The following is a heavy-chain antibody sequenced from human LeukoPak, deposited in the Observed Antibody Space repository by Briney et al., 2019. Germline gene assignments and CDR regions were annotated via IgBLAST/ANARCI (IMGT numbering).Heavy chain of an antibody. CDR2: MNPNSGNT. J-gene: IGHJ6*03. D-gene: IGHD3-10*01. CDR3: AKLQHYYGSGDYMDV. V-gene: IGHV1-8*01. Sequence: ASVKVSCKASGYTFTSYDINWVRQATGQGLEWMGWMNPNSGNTGYAQKFQGRVTMTRNTSISTAYMELSSLRSEDTAVYYCAKLQHYYGSGDYMDVWGKGTTVTISS. CDR1: GYTFTSYD.